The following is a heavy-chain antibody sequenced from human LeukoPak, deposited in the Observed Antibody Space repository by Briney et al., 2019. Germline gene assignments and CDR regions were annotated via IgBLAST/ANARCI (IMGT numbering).Heavy chain of an antibody. CDR1: GGSFSGYY. CDR2: INHSGRT. CDR3: ARGQTYYDFWSGYNNWFDP. J-gene: IGHJ5*02. V-gene: IGHV4-34*01. Sequence: SETLSLTCAVYGGSFSGYYWSWIRQPPGKGLEWIGEINHSGRTNYNPSLKSRVTISVDTSKKQFSLKLSSVTAADTAVYYCARGQTYYDFWSGYNNWFDPWGRRTLVTVSS. D-gene: IGHD3-3*01.